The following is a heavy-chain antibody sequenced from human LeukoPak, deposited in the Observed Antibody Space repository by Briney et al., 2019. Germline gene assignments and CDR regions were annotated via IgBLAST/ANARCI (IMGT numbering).Heavy chain of an antibody. V-gene: IGHV3-11*01. CDR1: GFTFSDYY. Sequence: GGSLRLSCAASGFTFSDYYMSWIRQAPGKGLEWVSYISSSGSTIYYADSVKGRFTISRDNAKNSLYLQMNSLRAEDTAVYYCARDRRAHYYYDSSGYYSDWGQGTLVTVSS. CDR2: ISSSGSTI. D-gene: IGHD3-22*01. J-gene: IGHJ4*02. CDR3: ARDRRAHYYYDSSGYYSD.